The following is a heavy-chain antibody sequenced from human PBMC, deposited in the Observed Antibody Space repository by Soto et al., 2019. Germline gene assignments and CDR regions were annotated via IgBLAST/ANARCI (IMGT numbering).Heavy chain of an antibody. V-gene: IGHV1-3*01. Sequence: ASVKVSCKASGYTFTSYAMHWVRQAPGQRLEWMGWINAGNGNTKYSQKFQGRVTITRDTSASTAYMELSSLRSEDTAVYYCAREDRRYYYYGMDVWGQGTTVTVSS. CDR3: AREDRRYYYYGMDV. CDR2: INAGNGNT. J-gene: IGHJ6*02. CDR1: GYTFTSYA. D-gene: IGHD2-15*01.